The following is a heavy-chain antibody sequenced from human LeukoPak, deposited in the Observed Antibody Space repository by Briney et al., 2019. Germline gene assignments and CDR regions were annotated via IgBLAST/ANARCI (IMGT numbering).Heavy chain of an antibody. CDR1: GFTFSSYG. J-gene: IGHJ4*02. Sequence: GGSLRLSCAASGFTFSSYGMHWVRQAPGKGLEWVAVIWYDGSHKFYGGSVKGRFTISSDNSKNTMFLQMDSLRADDTAVYYCAREGDSSSWTFDYGGREPWSPSPQ. CDR3: AREGDSSSWTFDY. V-gene: IGHV3-33*01. D-gene: IGHD6-13*01. CDR2: IWYDGSHK.